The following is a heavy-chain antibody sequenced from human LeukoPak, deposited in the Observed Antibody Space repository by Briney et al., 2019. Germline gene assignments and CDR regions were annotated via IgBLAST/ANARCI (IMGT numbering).Heavy chain of an antibody. V-gene: IGHV3-7*01. CDR1: GFTFSSYW. J-gene: IGHJ4*02. CDR3: ARDFFGDPNRFDY. Sequence: GGSLRLSCAASGFTFSSYWMSWVRQAPGKGLEWVANIKQDGSEKYYVDSVKGRFTISRDNAKNSLYLQMNSLRAEDTAVYYCARDFFGDPNRFDYWGQGTLVTVSS. CDR2: IKQDGSEK. D-gene: IGHD1-14*01.